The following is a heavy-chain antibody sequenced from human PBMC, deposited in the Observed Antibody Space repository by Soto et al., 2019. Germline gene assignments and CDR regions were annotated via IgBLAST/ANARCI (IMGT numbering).Heavy chain of an antibody. J-gene: IGHJ4*02. CDR1: GGSISSGGYS. CDR3: ARGGDVDVVVASTLPGY. Sequence: PSETLSLTCAVSGGSISSGGYSWSWIRQPPGKGLEWIGYIYHSGSTYYNPSLKSRVTISVDRSKNQFSLKLSSVTAADTAVYYCARGGDVDVVVASTLPGYWGQGTLVTVSS. V-gene: IGHV4-30-2*01. CDR2: IYHSGST. D-gene: IGHD2-15*01.